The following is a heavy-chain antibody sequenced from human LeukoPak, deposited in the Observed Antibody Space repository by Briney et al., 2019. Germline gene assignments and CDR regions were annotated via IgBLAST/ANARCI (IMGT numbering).Heavy chain of an antibody. V-gene: IGHV1-46*01. CDR2: INPSGSST. CDR1: GYAFTRHY. J-gene: IGHJ4*02. Sequence: ASVKVSCKASGYAFTRHYMHWVRQAPGQGLEWMGLINPSGSSTIYAQKFQGRVTMTRDMSTSTDYMELSSLRAEDTAVYYCAKDCDGCMMTFDNWGQGTLVTVSS. CDR3: AKDCDGCMMTFDN. D-gene: IGHD2-8*01.